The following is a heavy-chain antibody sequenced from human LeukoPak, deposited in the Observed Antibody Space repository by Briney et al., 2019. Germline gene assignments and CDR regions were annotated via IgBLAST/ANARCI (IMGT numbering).Heavy chain of an antibody. D-gene: IGHD3/OR15-3a*01. CDR1: GGSISSYH. CDR3: ARGDWYYYCYYMDV. CDR2: IYYTGST. Sequence: SETLSLTCTVSGGSISSYHWSWIRQPPGKGLEWIGYIYYTGSTNYNPSLKSRVTISVDTSKNQFSLKLSSVTAADTAVYYCARGDWYYYCYYMDVWGKGTTVTISS. J-gene: IGHJ6*03. V-gene: IGHV4-59*01.